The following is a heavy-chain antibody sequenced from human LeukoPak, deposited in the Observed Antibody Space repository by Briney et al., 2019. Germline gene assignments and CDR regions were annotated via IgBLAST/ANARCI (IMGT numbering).Heavy chain of an antibody. J-gene: IGHJ4*02. CDR3: ARADSSGYSLDENFDY. V-gene: IGHV1-69*04. D-gene: IGHD3-22*01. CDR1: GGTLSSYA. CDR2: IIPIFAIV. Sequence: SVKVSCKASGGTLSSYALNWVRQAPGQGLEWIGRIIPIFAIVNYAQNFQGRVTITADKSTYTAYMELSSLRFEDTAFYYCARADSSGYSLDENFDYWGQGTLVTVSS.